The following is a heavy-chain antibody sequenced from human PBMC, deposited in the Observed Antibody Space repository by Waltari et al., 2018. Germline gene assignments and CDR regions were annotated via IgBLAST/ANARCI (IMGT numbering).Heavy chain of an antibody. D-gene: IGHD3-22*01. CDR3: AKDRDSSGYYFDY. CDR2: IRGSGGST. J-gene: IGHJ4*02. V-gene: IGHV3-23*01. CDR1: GFTFSSYA. Sequence: EVQLLESGGGLVQPGGSLRLSCAASGFTFSSYAMSWVRQAPGKGLEWVSAIRGSGGSTDYADSVKGRFTISRDNSKNTLYLQMNSLRAEDTAVYYCAKDRDSSGYYFDYWGQGTLVTVSS.